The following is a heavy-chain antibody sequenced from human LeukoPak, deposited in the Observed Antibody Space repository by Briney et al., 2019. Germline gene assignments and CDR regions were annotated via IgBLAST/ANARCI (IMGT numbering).Heavy chain of an antibody. CDR1: GFTSSTYT. CDR3: ARDFDFGDYSDL. J-gene: IGHJ4*02. Sequence: PRGSLRLSSVPSGFTSSTYTFTRVPQAPGNGVEWLSYISSGGLTIFYADSRKCRVATSRDNTQNSIFLDMTKPRAPDTTVYYSARDFDFGDYSDLGGRGTCVAVSS. D-gene: IGHD4-11*01. V-gene: IGHV3-48*04. CDR2: ISSGGLTI.